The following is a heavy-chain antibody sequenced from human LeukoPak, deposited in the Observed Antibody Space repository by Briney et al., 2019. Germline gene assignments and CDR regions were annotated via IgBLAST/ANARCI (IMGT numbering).Heavy chain of an antibody. D-gene: IGHD3-22*01. CDR3: ARDSGPRITMIVVESNDRDAFDI. CDR1: GGSFSGYY. V-gene: IGHV4-34*01. J-gene: IGHJ3*02. CDR2: INHSGST. Sequence: SETLSLTCAVYGGSFSGYYWSWIRQPPGKGLEWIGEINHSGSTNYNPSLKSRVTISVDTSKNQFSLKLSSVTAADTAVYYCARDSGPRITMIVVESNDRDAFDIWGQGTMVTVSS.